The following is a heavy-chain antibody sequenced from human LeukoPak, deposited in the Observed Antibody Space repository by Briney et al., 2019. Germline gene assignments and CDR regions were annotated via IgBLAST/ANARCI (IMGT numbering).Heavy chain of an antibody. CDR3: ARVEGIYGDYYFDY. CDR2: INLIGST. D-gene: IGHD4-17*01. J-gene: IGHJ4*02. CDR1: GGSFSGYY. Sequence: PSETLSLTCAVYGGSFSGYYWSWIRQPPPKGLEWVGEINLIGSTNYQQSLTSRATLPVDTSNKQFSLTAGSVTDAGTAGYYCARVEGIYGDYYFDYWGQGTLVTVYS. V-gene: IGHV4-34*01.